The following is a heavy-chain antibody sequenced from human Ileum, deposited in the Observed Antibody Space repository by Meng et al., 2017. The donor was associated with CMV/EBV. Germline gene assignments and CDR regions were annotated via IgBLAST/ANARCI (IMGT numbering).Heavy chain of an antibody. CDR3: ARESELLRFDH. CDR1: GDSVSTNNVA. Sequence: QLQQSGPGLGKPSPTLSPTCDISGDSVSTNNVAWNWIRQSPLRGLEWLGRTAYRSKWDYEYSVSVKSRITISPDTSKNQFSLQLRSVTPEDTAVYYCARESELLRFDHWGQGTLVTVSS. D-gene: IGHD6-6*01. J-gene: IGHJ4*02. V-gene: IGHV6-1*01. CDR2: TAYRSKWDY.